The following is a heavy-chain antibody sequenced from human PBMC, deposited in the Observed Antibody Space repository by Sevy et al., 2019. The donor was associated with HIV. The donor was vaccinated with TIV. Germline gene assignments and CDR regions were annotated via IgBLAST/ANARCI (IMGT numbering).Heavy chain of an antibody. Sequence: GGSLRLSCAASGFTVSSNYMYWVRQAPGKGLEWVSVFYSDDITHYADSVKGRFTISRDNSRNTLYLQMNSLRVDDTAVYYGARSLELTTPIDYWGQGTLVTVSS. V-gene: IGHV3-53*01. J-gene: IGHJ4*02. CDR3: ARSLELTTPIDY. CDR2: FYSDDIT. D-gene: IGHD1-7*01. CDR1: GFTVSSNY.